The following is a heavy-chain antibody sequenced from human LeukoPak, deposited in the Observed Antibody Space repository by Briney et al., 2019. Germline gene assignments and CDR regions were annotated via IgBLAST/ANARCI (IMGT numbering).Heavy chain of an antibody. D-gene: IGHD6-13*01. Sequence: SETLSLTCAVYGGPFSGYYWSWIRQPPGKGLEWIGEINHSGSTNYNPSLKSRVTISVDTPKNQFSLKLSSVTAADTAVYYCARGRISGIAAAGTIFDYWGQGTLVTVSS. CDR2: INHSGST. CDR1: GGPFSGYY. CDR3: ARGRISGIAAAGTIFDY. J-gene: IGHJ4*02. V-gene: IGHV4-34*01.